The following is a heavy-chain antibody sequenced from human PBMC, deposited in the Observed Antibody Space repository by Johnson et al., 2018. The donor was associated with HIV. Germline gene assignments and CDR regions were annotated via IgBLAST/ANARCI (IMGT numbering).Heavy chain of an antibody. CDR3: AKGGVGRDGNRDAFDI. CDR1: GFTLSIYG. CDR2: IRYDGSNK. D-gene: IGHD5-24*01. J-gene: IGHJ3*02. Sequence: QVQLVESGGGVVQPGGSLRLSCAASGFTLSIYGMHWVRQAPGKGLVWVTFIRYDGSNKYYAESVKGRFTISRDKPKNTPYLQMNSLRREDTAVDYWAKGGVGRDGNRDAFDIWGQGTMVTVSS. V-gene: IGHV3-30*02.